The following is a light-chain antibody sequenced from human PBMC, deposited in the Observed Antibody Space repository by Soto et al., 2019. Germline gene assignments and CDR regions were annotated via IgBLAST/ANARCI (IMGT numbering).Light chain of an antibody. CDR3: QQYNSYWLT. J-gene: IGKJ4*01. CDR2: DAS. Sequence: DIQMTQSPSTLSASVGDRVTITCRPSQSISSWLAWYQQKPGKAPKLLIYDASSLESGVPSRFSGSGSGTEFTLTISSLQPDDFATYYCQQYNSYWLTFGGGTKVEIK. CDR1: QSISSW. V-gene: IGKV1-5*01.